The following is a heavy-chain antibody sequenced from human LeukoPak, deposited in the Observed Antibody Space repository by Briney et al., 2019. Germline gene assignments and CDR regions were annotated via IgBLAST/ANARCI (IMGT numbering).Heavy chain of an antibody. CDR3: VAYDPLDF. D-gene: IGHD3-22*01. CDR2: ISGGDGRT. J-gene: IGHJ4*02. Sequence: PGGPLRLSCAASGFTFSTYGMGWVRQAPGKGLEWVSSISGGDGRTYYADPVKGRFSISRDNSKKTLYLQVNNLRTEDTAVYYCVAYDPLDFWGQGTLVTVSS. V-gene: IGHV3-23*01. CDR1: GFTFSTYG.